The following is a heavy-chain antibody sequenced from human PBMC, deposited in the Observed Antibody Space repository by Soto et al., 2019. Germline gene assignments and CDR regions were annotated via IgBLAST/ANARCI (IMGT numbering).Heavy chain of an antibody. Sequence: QVQLVQSGAEVKKPGSSVKVSCKASGGTFSSYAISWVRQAPGKGLEWMGGIIPIFGTANYAQKFQVRVTITTDESTSTAYMELSSLRSEDTAVYYYTRDLYSSRLKPGSSYGMYVWGQGTTVTVAS. CDR3: TRDLYSSRLKPGSSYGMYV. J-gene: IGHJ6*01. CDR1: GGTFSSYA. D-gene: IGHD6-13*01. CDR2: IIPIFGTA. V-gene: IGHV1-69*01.